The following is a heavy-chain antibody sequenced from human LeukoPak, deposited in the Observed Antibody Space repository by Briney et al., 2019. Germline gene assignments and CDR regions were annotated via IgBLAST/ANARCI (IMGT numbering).Heavy chain of an antibody. D-gene: IGHD5-12*01. CDR3: ARGGSRGYSGYDSN. Sequence: GGSLRLSCAASGFTFSDYYMTWIRKAPGRGLEWISYISNSGSYTNYADSVKGRFTISRDNAESSLYLQMNSLRAEDTAVYYCARGGSRGYSGYDSNWGQGTLVTVSP. J-gene: IGHJ4*02. CDR2: ISNSGSYT. V-gene: IGHV3-11*05. CDR1: GFTFSDYY.